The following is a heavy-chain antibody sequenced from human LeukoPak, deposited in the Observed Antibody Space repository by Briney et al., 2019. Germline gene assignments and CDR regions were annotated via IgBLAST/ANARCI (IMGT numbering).Heavy chain of an antibody. V-gene: IGHV3-23*01. D-gene: IGHD1-26*01. J-gene: IGHJ1*01. CDR3: ATGDMVGTTRKKYFQD. CDR2: ISDSDSST. CDR1: GFTFSSYA. Sequence: GGSLRLSCAAAGFTFSSYAMTWGRQAPGKGLEWVSIISDSDSSTYYGDSVKGRFTISRDDSKNTLFLQMNSLSAEDTAVYYCATGDMVGTTRKKYFQDWGQGTLVTVSS.